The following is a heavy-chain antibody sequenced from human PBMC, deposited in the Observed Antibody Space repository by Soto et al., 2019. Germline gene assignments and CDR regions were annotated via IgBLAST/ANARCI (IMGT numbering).Heavy chain of an antibody. CDR2: ISYDGSNK. V-gene: IGHV3-30*18. Sequence: GGSLRLSCAASGFTFSSYGMHWVRQAPGKGLEWVAVISYDGSNKYYADSVKGRFTISRDNSKNTLYLQMNSLRAEDTAVYYCAKDTIAVAPTFDYWGQGTLVTVSS. CDR3: AKDTIAVAPTFDY. J-gene: IGHJ4*02. D-gene: IGHD6-19*01. CDR1: GFTFSSYG.